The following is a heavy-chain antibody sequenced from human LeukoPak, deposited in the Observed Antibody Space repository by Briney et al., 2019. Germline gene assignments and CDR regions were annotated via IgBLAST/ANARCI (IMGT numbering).Heavy chain of an antibody. Sequence: SETLSLTCTVSGGSISSSSSDYYWGWVRQPPGKGLEWIGSISYSGSTYYNPSLKSRVTISADTSNNQFSLKLTSVTAADTAVYYCARQVAVAAWEYWGQGTLVTVSS. D-gene: IGHD6-19*01. CDR3: ARQVAVAAWEY. CDR1: GGSISSSSSDYY. J-gene: IGHJ4*02. CDR2: ISYSGST. V-gene: IGHV4-39*01.